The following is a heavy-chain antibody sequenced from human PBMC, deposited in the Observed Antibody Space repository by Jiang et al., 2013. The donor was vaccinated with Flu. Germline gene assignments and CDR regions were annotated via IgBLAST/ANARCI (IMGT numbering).Heavy chain of an antibody. V-gene: IGHV1-8*01. Sequence: VSCKASGYTFTSYDINWVRQATGQGLEWMGWMNPNSGNTGYAQKFQGRVTMTRNTSISTAYMELSSLRSEDTAVYYCAREDSSGYYYYGMDVWGQGTTVTVSS. CDR3: AREDSSGYYYYGMDV. CDR2: MNPNSGNT. D-gene: IGHD2-15*01. J-gene: IGHJ6*02. CDR1: GYTFTSYD.